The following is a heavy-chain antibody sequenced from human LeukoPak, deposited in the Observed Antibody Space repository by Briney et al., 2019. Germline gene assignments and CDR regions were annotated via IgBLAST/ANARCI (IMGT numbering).Heavy chain of an antibody. CDR1: GFTFSDYY. Sequence: GVLRLSCAASGFTFSDYYMSGIRQAPGKGLGWVSYISSSGSTIYYADSVKGRFTISRDNAKNSLYLQMNSLRAEDTAVYYCARDLRSTSTYWYFDLWGRGTLVTVSS. CDR3: ARDLRSTSTYWYFDL. D-gene: IGHD2-2*01. V-gene: IGHV3-11*01. J-gene: IGHJ2*01. CDR2: ISSSGSTI.